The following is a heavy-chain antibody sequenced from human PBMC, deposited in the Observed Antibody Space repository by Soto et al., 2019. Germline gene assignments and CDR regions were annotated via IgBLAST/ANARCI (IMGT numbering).Heavy chain of an antibody. J-gene: IGHJ4*02. Sequence: GGSLRLSCAASGFTFSSYAMSWVRQAPGKGLEWVSAIRGSVGRTYYADSVKGLFRTSRDTSKNTLYLQMNSLRAEDTAVYYCEKRLPLWGSSYGPYYFDYWGQGTLATVP. CDR1: GFTFSSYA. CDR2: IRGSVGRT. V-gene: IGHV3-23*01. CDR3: EKRLPLWGSSYGPYYFDY. D-gene: IGHD5-18*01.